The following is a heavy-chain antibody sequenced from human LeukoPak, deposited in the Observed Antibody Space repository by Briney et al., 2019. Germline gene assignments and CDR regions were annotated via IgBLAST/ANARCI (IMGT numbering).Heavy chain of an antibody. CDR2: INQDGRQT. D-gene: IGHD6-13*01. CDR3: ARPQDRNSSSWTPDYYYYGMDV. V-gene: IGHV3-7*01. CDR1: GFTFSDYW. Sequence: GGSLRLSCAASGFTFSDYWVNWVRQAPGKGLEWVANINQDGRQTYYVDSVRGRFTISRDNSKNTLYLQMNSLRAEDTAVYYCARPQDRNSSSWTPDYYYYGMDVWGQGTTVTVSS. J-gene: IGHJ6*02.